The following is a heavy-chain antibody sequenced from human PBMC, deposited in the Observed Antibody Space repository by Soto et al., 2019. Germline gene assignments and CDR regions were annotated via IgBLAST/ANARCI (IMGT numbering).Heavy chain of an antibody. J-gene: IGHJ6*02. Sequence: QVQLQESGPGLVKPSETLSLTCAVSGDAITSYFWSWIRQPPEKGLEWLGYIYYTGSTIYNPSLTRRVTISLDTSKNQFSLQLSSVTAADTAVYYCARHAFGSGFYYGMNVWGQGTTVTVSS. CDR3: ARHAFGSGFYYGMNV. CDR1: GDAITSYF. CDR2: IYYTGST. V-gene: IGHV4-59*08. D-gene: IGHD3-10*01.